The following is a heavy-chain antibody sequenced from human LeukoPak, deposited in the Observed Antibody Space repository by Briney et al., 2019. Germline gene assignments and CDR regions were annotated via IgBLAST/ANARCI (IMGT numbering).Heavy chain of an antibody. Sequence: PGRSLRLSCAASGFTVNSSYMSWVRQAPGKGLECVAVLYSGGHTYYAGSVRGRFTISRDTSKNTLYLQMDSLRSEDTAEYYCASARCDSCGYGSRGQGTLVTVSS. CDR2: LYSGGHT. D-gene: IGHD3-22*01. CDR3: ASARCDSCGYGS. CDR1: GFTVNSSY. V-gene: IGHV3-66*02. J-gene: IGHJ4*02.